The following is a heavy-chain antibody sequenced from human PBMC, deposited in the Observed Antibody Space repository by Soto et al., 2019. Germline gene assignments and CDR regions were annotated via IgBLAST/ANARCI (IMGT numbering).Heavy chain of an antibody. CDR3: AREAMHYFDY. V-gene: IGHV1-2*04. CDR2: INPNSGGT. J-gene: IGHJ4*02. CDR1: GYTFTGYY. Sequence: ASVKVSCKASGYTFTGYYMHWVRRAPGQGLEWMGWINPNSGGTNYAQKSQGWVTMTRDTSISTAYMELSRLRSDDTAVYYCAREAMHYFDYWGQGTLVTAPQ.